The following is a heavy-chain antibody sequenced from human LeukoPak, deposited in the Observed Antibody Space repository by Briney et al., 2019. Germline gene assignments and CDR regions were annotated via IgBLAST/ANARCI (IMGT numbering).Heavy chain of an antibody. CDR3: ARVLGIAAADTFDY. CDR2: INPDSGGT. V-gene: IGHV1-2*02. Sequence: GASVKVSCKASGYTFTGYYMHWVRQAPGQGLEWMGWINPDSGGTNYAQKFQGRVTMTRDTSISTAYMELSRLRSDDTAVYYCARVLGIAAADTFDYWGQGTLVTVSS. CDR1: GYTFTGYY. D-gene: IGHD6-13*01. J-gene: IGHJ4*02.